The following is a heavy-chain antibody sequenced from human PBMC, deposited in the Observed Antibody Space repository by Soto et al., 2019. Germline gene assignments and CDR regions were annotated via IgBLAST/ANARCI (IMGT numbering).Heavy chain of an antibody. Sequence: TLSLTCTVSGGSVSSGSYYWSWIRQPPGKGLEWIGYIYYSGSTNYNPSLKSRVTISVDTSKNQFSLKLSSVTAADTAVYYCARVVVVTATEVWFDPWGQGTLVTVSS. CDR1: GGSVSSGSYY. J-gene: IGHJ5*02. CDR3: ARVVVVTATEVWFDP. CDR2: IYYSGST. V-gene: IGHV4-61*01. D-gene: IGHD2-21*02.